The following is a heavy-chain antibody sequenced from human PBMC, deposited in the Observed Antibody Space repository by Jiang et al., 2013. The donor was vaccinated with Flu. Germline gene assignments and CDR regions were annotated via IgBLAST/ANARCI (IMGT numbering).Heavy chain of an antibody. CDR1: GFSLSTSGMS. D-gene: IGHD3-10*01. J-gene: IGHJ4*02. CDR2: ISWDDDE. Sequence: KPTQTLTLTCTFSGFSLSTSGMSVGWIRQSPGKALEWLALISWDDDEYFNTSLKTRLSISKDTSKNQVVLTLTNMNPVDTATYYCARFQWFGVSAFDSWGQGTLVTVSS. CDR3: ARFQWFGVSAFDS. V-gene: IGHV2-70*01.